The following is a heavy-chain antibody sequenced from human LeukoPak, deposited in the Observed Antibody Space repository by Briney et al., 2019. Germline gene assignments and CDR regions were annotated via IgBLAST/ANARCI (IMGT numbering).Heavy chain of an antibody. CDR1: GFTFSSYA. D-gene: IGHD5-12*01. Sequence: PGGSLRLSCAASGFTFSSYAMHWVRQAPGKGLEYVSAISSNGGSTYYANAVKGRFTISRDNSKNTLYLQMGSLRAEDMAVYYCARGNRGYSGYEPAYFDYWGQGTLVTVSS. J-gene: IGHJ4*02. CDR2: ISSNGGST. V-gene: IGHV3-64*01. CDR3: ARGNRGYSGYEPAYFDY.